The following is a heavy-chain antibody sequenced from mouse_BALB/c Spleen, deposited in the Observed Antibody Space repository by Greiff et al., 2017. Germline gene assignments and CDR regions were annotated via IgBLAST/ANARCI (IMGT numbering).Heavy chain of an antibody. CDR1: GFTFSNYW. J-gene: IGHJ4*01. Sequence: DVHLVESGGGLVQPGGSMKLSCVASGFTFSNYWMNWVRQSPEKGLEWVAEIRLKSNNYATHYAESVKGRFTISRDDSKSSVYLQMNNLRAEDTGIYYCTRAYGSSYGAMDYWGQGTSVTVSS. CDR2: IRLKSNNYAT. V-gene: IGHV6-6*02. D-gene: IGHD1-1*01. CDR3: TRAYGSSYGAMDY.